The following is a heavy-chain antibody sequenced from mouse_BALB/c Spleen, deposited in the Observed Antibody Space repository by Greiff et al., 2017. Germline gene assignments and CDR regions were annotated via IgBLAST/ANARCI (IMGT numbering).Heavy chain of an antibody. V-gene: IGHV1S81*02. CDR2: INPSNGGT. Sequence: QVQLKESGAELVKPGASVKLSCKASGYTFTSYYMYWVKQRPGQGLEWIGEINPSNGGTNFNEKFKSKATLTVDKSSSTAYMQLSSLTSEDSAVYYCTRSYRYPYAMDYWGQGTSVTVSS. CDR3: TRSYRYPYAMDY. D-gene: IGHD2-14*01. CDR1: GYTFTSYY. J-gene: IGHJ4*01.